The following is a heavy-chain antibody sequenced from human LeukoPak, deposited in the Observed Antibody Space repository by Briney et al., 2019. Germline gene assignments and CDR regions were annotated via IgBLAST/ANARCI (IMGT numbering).Heavy chain of an antibody. J-gene: IGHJ5*02. Sequence: SETLSLTCAVSGGSISSGGYSWSWIRQPPGKGLEWIGYIYHSGSTYNNPSLKSRVTISVDRSKNQFSLKLSSVTAADTAVYYCARVDSSSWDWFDPWGQGTLVTVSS. CDR2: IYHSGST. CDR1: GGSISSGGYS. V-gene: IGHV4-30-2*01. D-gene: IGHD6-13*01. CDR3: ARVDSSSWDWFDP.